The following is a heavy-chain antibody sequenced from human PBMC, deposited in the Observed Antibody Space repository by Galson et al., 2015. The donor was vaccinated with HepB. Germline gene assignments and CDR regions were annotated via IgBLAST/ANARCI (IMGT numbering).Heavy chain of an antibody. Sequence: SVKVSCKASGYTFTRYGINWVRQAPGQGLEWMGWISAYNGNTNYARKLQGRVTMTTDKSTSTAYMELRSLRSDDTAVYYCARYPPHDYGLSTGYSFAEYWGQGTLVTVSS. CDR1: GYTFTRYG. V-gene: IGHV1-18*04. CDR2: ISAYNGNT. CDR3: ARYPPHDYGLSTGYSFAEY. D-gene: IGHD3-9*01. J-gene: IGHJ4*02.